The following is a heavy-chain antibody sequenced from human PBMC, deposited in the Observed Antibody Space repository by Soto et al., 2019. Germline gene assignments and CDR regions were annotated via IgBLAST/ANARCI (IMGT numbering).Heavy chain of an antibody. CDR2: ISPSTGNT. D-gene: IGHD2-15*01. CDR1: GYTFMNYA. J-gene: IGHJ2*01. V-gene: IGHV1-18*01. Sequence: QVQLVQSGAEVKEPGASVKLSCQASGYTFMNYAISWVRQAPGQGLEWMGWISPSTGNTDQAQNFQGRVTMTLDTSTNTANMELRTLRSDDSAVYYCARCYCSVGSCYTCWHFDLWGRGTLATVSS. CDR3: ARCYCSVGSCYTCWHFDL.